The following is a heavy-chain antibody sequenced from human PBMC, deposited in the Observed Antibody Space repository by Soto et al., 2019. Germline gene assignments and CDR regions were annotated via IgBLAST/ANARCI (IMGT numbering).Heavy chain of an antibody. V-gene: IGHV1-46*01. Sequence: GASVKVSCKASGYTFTSYYMHWVRQAPGQGLEWMGIINPSGGSTSYAQKFQGRVTMTTDTSTSTVYMELRSLRSDDTAVYYCARDYCTNGVCYGYWGQGTLVTVSS. J-gene: IGHJ4*02. CDR3: ARDYCTNGVCYGY. CDR2: INPSGGST. CDR1: GYTFTSYY. D-gene: IGHD2-8*01.